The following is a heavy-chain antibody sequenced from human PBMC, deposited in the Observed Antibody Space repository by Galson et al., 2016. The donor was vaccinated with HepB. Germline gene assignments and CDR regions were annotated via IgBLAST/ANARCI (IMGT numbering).Heavy chain of an antibody. CDR1: GGSFNTSSSY. CDR3: ARHGRGVVDY. D-gene: IGHD2-15*01. V-gene: IGHV4-39*01. CDR2: FYYSGST. Sequence: SETLSPTCTVSGGSFNTSSSYWAWIRQPPGKGLEWIGSFYYSGSTYYKSSLKSRVTITADTSKNQFSLRLSSVTAADTAVYYCARHGRGVVDYWGQGTLVAVSS. J-gene: IGHJ4*02.